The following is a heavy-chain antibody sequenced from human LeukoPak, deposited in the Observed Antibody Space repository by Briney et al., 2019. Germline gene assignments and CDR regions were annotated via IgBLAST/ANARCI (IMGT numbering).Heavy chain of an antibody. CDR3: ASTMELNAFDI. CDR2: IKQDGSEK. D-gene: IGHD4/OR15-4a*01. J-gene: IGHJ3*02. Sequence: GGSLRLSCAASGFTFSSYWMNWVRQAPGKGLEWVANIKQDGSEKDYVDSVKGRFTISRDNAKNSLYLQMNSLRAEDTAVYYCASTMELNAFDIWGQGTMVTVSS. CDR1: GFTFSSYW. V-gene: IGHV3-7*01.